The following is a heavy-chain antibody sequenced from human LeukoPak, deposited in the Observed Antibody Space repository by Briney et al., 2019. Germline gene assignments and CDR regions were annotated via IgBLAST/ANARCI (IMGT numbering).Heavy chain of an antibody. CDR2: IYYSGST. CDR3: ARALNMLTDEYYFYY. Sequence: PSETLSLTCTVSGGSFSSYYWSWIRQPPGKGLEWIGYIYYSGSTNYNPYLKSRVTISVDTSKNQFSLKLSSVTAADTAVYYCARALNMLTDEYYFYYWGQGTLVTVSS. D-gene: IGHD3-9*01. CDR1: GGSFSSYY. J-gene: IGHJ4*02. V-gene: IGHV4-59*01.